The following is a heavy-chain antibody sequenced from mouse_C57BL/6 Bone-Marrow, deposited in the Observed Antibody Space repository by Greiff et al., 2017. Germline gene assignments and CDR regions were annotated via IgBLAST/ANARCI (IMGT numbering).Heavy chain of an antibody. J-gene: IGHJ2*01. CDR3: ARVPRQYSFDY. V-gene: IGHV5-4*01. CDR2: ISDGGSYT. Sequence: EVQLVESGGGLVKPGGSLKLSCAASGFTFSSYAMSWVRQTPEKRLEWVATISDGGSYTYYPDNVKSRFTISRDNAKNNLYLQMSHLKSEYKAMYYCARVPRQYSFDYWGQGTTLTVSS. D-gene: IGHD3-2*01. CDR1: GFTFSSYA.